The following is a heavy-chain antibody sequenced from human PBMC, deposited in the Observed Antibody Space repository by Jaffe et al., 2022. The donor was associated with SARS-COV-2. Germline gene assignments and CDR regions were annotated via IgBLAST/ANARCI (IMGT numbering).Heavy chain of an antibody. CDR2: ISGSGGST. CDR1: GFTFSSYA. V-gene: IGHV3-23*01. Sequence: EVQLLESGGGLVQPGGSLRLSCAASGFTFSSYAMSWVRQAPGKGLEWVSAISGSGGSTYYADSVKGRFTISRDNSKNTLYLQMNSLRAEDTAVYYCARYSGSYSKLYNDFDYWGQGTLVTVSS. CDR3: ARYSGSYSKLYNDFDY. J-gene: IGHJ4*02. D-gene: IGHD1-26*01.